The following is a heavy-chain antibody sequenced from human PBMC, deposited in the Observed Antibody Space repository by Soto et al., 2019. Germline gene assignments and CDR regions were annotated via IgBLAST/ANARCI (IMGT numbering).Heavy chain of an antibody. CDR1: GGTFSSYA. Sequence: ASVKVSCKASGGTFSSYAISWVRQAPGQGLEWMGGIIPIFGTANYAQKFQGRVTITADESTSTAYMELSSLRSEDTAVYYCASGARSTTSIQLWFDYWGQGTLVTVSS. CDR2: IIPIFGTA. CDR3: ASGARSTTSIQLWFDY. V-gene: IGHV1-69*13. D-gene: IGHD5-18*01. J-gene: IGHJ4*02.